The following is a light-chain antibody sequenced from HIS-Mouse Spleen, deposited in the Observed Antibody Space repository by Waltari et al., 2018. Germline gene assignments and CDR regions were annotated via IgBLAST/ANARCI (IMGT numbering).Light chain of an antibody. CDR3: YSTDSSGNHRV. CDR2: EDS. V-gene: IGLV3-10*01. CDR1: ALPQKY. J-gene: IGLJ2*01. Sequence: SYELTQPPSVSVSPGQTARIPCPGDALPQKYAYWYQQKSGQAPVLVIYEDSKRPSGIPERFSGSSSGTMATLTISGAQVEDEADYYCYSTDSSGNHRVFGGGTKLTVL.